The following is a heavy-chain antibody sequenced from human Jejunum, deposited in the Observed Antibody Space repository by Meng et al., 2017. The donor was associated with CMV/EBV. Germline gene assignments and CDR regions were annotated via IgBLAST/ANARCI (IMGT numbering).Heavy chain of an antibody. J-gene: IGHJ4*02. Sequence: QVQLVESGGDLVKPGGSLRLSCAASGFPFGAYYMTWIRQAPGKGLEWIAYITGPGTTMYYADSVRGRFTISRDNAKDSLYLQMNSLRADDTAVYYCAREIRPIDYWGQGTLVTVSS. CDR1: GFPFGAYY. CDR3: AREIRPIDY. D-gene: IGHD3-10*01. CDR2: ITGPGTTM. V-gene: IGHV3-11*01.